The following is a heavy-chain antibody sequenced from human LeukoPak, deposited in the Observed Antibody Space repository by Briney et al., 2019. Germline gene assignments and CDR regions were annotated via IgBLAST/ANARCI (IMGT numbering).Heavy chain of an antibody. J-gene: IGHJ4*02. CDR3: ARDPIAARPEAPLY. D-gene: IGHD6-6*01. V-gene: IGHV4-4*07. CDR2: IYTSGST. CDR1: GGSISSYY. Sequence: SETLSLTCTVSGGSISSYYWSWIRQPAGKGLEWIGRIYTSGSTNYNPSLKSRVTMSVDTSKNQFSLKLSSVTAADTAVYYCARDPIAARPEAPLYWGQGTLVTVSS.